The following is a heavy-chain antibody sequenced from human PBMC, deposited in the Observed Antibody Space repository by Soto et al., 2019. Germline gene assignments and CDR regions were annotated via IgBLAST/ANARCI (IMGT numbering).Heavy chain of an antibody. V-gene: IGHV1-3*05. CDR2: TNAGNGNT. Sequence: QVQLVQSGAEQKKPGASVRVSCKASGYTFTTYAMHWVRQAPGQRLEWMGWTNAGNGNTKYSQKCQARVTITREPSASTAYMELSSLRSEDTAVYYCARGPTAAADWFDPWGQGTLVTVSS. J-gene: IGHJ5*02. CDR3: ARGPTAAADWFDP. CDR1: GYTFTTYA. D-gene: IGHD6-13*01.